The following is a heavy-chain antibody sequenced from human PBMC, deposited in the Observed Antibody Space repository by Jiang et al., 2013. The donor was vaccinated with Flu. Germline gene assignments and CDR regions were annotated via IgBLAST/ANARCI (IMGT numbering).Heavy chain of an antibody. V-gene: IGHV3-11*01. J-gene: IGHJ4*02. D-gene: IGHD2-15*01. Sequence: LVEAGGSLRLSCAASGFIFSDYYMSWIHQAPGKGLEWIAHIGGSGGAIFYAEAVKGRFAISRDNAKNSLHLQLSSLRAEDTAIYYCARHYCSDYSRYSPYFDYWGQGTLVTVSS. CDR1: GFIFSDYY. CDR3: ARHYCSDYSRYSPYFDY. CDR2: IGGSGGAI.